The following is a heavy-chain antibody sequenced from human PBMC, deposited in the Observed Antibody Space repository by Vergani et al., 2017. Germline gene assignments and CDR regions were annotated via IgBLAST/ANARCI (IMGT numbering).Heavy chain of an antibody. CDR3: AGVRVVPAAIIGGGGGYNWFDP. J-gene: IGHJ5*02. Sequence: QVQLVQSGAEVKKPGASVKVSCKASGYTFTSYDINWVRQATGQGLEWMGWMNPNSGNTGYAQKFQGRVTMTRNTSISTAYMELSSLRSEDTAVYYCAGVRVVPAAIIGGGGGYNWFDPWGQGTLVTVSS. CDR2: MNPNSGNT. V-gene: IGHV1-8*01. CDR1: GYTFTSYD. D-gene: IGHD2-2*02.